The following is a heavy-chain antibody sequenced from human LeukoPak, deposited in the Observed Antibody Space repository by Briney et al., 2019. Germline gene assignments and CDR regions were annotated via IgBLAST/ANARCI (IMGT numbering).Heavy chain of an antibody. CDR3: ARVDGPLDI. CDR1: GDSISSGDYY. V-gene: IGHV4-30-4*08. J-gene: IGHJ3*02. Sequence: SETLSLTCTVSGDSISSGDYYWGWLRQPPGKGLEWIAYIYHTGSTYYNPSLRSRVIISVDTSKNQFSLKLSSMTAADMAVYYCARVDGPLDIWGQGTMVTVSS. CDR2: IYHTGST. D-gene: IGHD5-24*01.